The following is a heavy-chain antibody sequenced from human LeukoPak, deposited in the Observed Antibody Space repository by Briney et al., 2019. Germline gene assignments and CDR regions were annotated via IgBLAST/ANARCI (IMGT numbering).Heavy chain of an antibody. CDR1: GFSISDYY. Sequence: GSLRLSCAASGFSISDYYMGWIRQGPGKGLEWVSYISGSSKYISYADSVKGRFTISRDNAKQSLSLQMNSLRAEDTAVYYCATGSQIREADYWGQGTLVTVSS. CDR2: ISGSSKYI. V-gene: IGHV3-11*01. D-gene: IGHD3-10*01. CDR3: ATGSQIREADY. J-gene: IGHJ4*02.